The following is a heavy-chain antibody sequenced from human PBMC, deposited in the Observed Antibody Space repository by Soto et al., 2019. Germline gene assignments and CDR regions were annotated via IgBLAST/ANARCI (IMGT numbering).Heavy chain of an antibody. CDR2: IYYTGDT. CDR1: GSSISRFY. Sequence: KTSETLSLTCSVSGSSISRFYWTWIRQSPGKGLEWIGYIYYTGDTKYNPSLKSRVTISLDTSKNQFSLRMVSVTAADTAMYYCARGVAGSGSYYNTGFEHWGQGTQVTVSS. J-gene: IGHJ4*02. V-gene: IGHV4-59*01. CDR3: ARGVAGSGSYYNTGFEH. D-gene: IGHD3-10*01.